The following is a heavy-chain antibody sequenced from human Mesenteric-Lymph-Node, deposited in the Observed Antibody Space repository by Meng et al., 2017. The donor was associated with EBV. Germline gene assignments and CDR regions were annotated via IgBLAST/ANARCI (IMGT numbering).Heavy chain of an antibody. D-gene: IGHD2-8*02. CDR1: GYTITDKP. Sequence: QVHLVQSGSELKKPGASVKISCKASGYTITDKPMDWVRQAPGQGLQWMGWINTNTGNPTYAQGFTGRFVFSLDTSVSTAYLQINSLKAEDTAVYYCARSLVAIEIFDYWGLGPLVTVSS. V-gene: IGHV7-4-1*02. CDR2: INTNTGNP. J-gene: IGHJ4*02. CDR3: ARSLVAIEIFDY.